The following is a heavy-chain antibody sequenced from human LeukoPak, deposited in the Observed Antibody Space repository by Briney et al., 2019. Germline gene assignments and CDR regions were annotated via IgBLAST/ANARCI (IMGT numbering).Heavy chain of an antibody. D-gene: IGHD5-18*01. Sequence: GGSLRLSCAASGFTFSSYAMHWVRQAPGKGLEWVAVISYDGSNKYYADSVKDRFTISRDNSKNTLYLQMNSLRAEDTAVYYCARDHGYSYGYVDYWGQGTLVTVSS. CDR1: GFTFSSYA. CDR3: ARDHGYSYGYVDY. V-gene: IGHV3-30-3*01. CDR2: ISYDGSNK. J-gene: IGHJ4*02.